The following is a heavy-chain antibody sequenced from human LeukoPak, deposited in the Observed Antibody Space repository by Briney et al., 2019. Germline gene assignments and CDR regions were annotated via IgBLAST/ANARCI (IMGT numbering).Heavy chain of an antibody. D-gene: IGHD3-10*01. V-gene: IGHV3-9*01. CDR3: AKVGLMVRGVGYFDY. J-gene: IGHJ4*02. CDR2: ISWNSGSI. CDR1: GFTFNDYA. Sequence: GGSLRLSCAASGFTFNDYAMHWVRQAPGKGLERVSGISWNSGSIGYADSVEGRFTISRDNAKNSLYLQMNSLRPEDTALYYCAKVGLMVRGVGYFDYWGQGTLVTVSS.